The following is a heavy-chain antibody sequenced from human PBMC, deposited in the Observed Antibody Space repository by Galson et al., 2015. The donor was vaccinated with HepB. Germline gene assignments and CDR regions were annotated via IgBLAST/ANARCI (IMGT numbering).Heavy chain of an antibody. CDR1: GFTFSDAW. V-gene: IGHV3-15*01. CDR3: ARGGKEVGADAFDM. Sequence: SLRLSCAASGFTFSDAWMNWVRQAPGKGLEWVGRIISKKDGEIRDYAAPVKGRFTISRDDSRNTLYLQMNSLKTEDTAMYYCARGGKEVGADAFDMWGQGTMVTVSS. D-gene: IGHD1-26*01. J-gene: IGHJ3*02. CDR2: IISKKDGEIR.